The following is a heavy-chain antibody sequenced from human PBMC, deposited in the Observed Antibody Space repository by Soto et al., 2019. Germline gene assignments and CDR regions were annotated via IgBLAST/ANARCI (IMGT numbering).Heavy chain of an antibody. Sequence: ASVKVSCKASGFTFSNSAVQWVRQARGQRLEWLGWIVVGSGNTNYAQKFQDRVTISRDMSTSTAYMDLGSLRSEDTAVYYCAADPRHCSGADCYSIDLPGVSYNGMDVWGQGTSVTVSS. J-gene: IGHJ6*02. CDR1: GFTFSNSA. V-gene: IGHV1-58*01. CDR3: AADPRHCSGADCYSIDLPGVSYNGMDV. D-gene: IGHD2-15*01. CDR2: IVVGSGNT.